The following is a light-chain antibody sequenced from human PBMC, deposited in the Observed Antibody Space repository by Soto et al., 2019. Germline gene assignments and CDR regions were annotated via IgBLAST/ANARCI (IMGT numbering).Light chain of an antibody. Sequence: EIVLAQSPGILSFSPGERATLSCRASQSVSSSYLAWYQQKPGQAPRLLIYDASNRATGIPARFSGSGSGTDFTLTISRLEPEDFAVYYCQQYGSSPRTFGQGTKVDIK. CDR1: QSVSSSY. J-gene: IGKJ1*01. CDR3: QQYGSSPRT. V-gene: IGKV3-20*01. CDR2: DAS.